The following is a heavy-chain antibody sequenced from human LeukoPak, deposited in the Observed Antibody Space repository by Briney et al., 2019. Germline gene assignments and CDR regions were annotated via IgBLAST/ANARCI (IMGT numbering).Heavy chain of an antibody. D-gene: IGHD2-2*02. J-gene: IGHJ4*02. CDR3: AKAFPGYCSSTSCYKDY. CDR2: ISRSGGST. V-gene: IGHV3-23*01. CDR1: GFTFSSYA. Sequence: GGYLSLSGAAYGFTFSSYALSWVRQVQGNGLRWKPPISRSGGSTYYADSVKGRFTISRDNSKNTLYLQVNSLRAEVTAVYYCAKAFPGYCSSTSCYKDYWGQGTLVTVSS.